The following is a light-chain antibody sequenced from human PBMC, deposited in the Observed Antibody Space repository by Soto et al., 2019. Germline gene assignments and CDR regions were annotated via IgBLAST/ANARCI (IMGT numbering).Light chain of an antibody. CDR1: QSGSDSY. V-gene: IGKV3-20*01. J-gene: IGKJ3*01. CDR2: GVS. CDR3: QQYATSARLT. Sequence: EIVLTQSPGTLSLSPGERATLSCRASQSGSDSYLAWYQQKPGQPPRLLIYGVSSRGYGIPDRFSGSGSGTDFTLTISRLEPEDFAVYYCQQYATSARLTFGPGTNVDI.